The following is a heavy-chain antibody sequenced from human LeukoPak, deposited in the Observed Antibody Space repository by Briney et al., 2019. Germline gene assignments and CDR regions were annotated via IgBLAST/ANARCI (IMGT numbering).Heavy chain of an antibody. V-gene: IGHV3-23*01. CDR3: VKWGGVDFWMVYYVPDS. Sequence: GASLRLSCAASGFTFSNYAMSWVRQAPGKGLEWVSPILGSGGSTYYADSVKGRFTVSRDNSKSTLYLQLNGLGAGGTALYFCVKWGGVDFWMVYYVPDSWGQGALGPVS. J-gene: IGHJ5*02. CDR2: ILGSGGST. D-gene: IGHD3-3*01. CDR1: GFTFSNYA.